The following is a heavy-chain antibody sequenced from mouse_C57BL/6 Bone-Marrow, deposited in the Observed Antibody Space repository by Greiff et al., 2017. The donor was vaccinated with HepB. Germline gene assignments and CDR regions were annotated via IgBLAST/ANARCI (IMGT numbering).Heavy chain of an antibody. Sequence: EVKLLESGPGLVKPSQSLSLTCSVTGYSITSGYYWNWIRQFPGNKLEWMGYISYDGSNNYNPSLKNRISITRDTSKNQFFLKLNSVTTEDTATYYCASLITTVPAWFAYWGQGTLVTVSA. D-gene: IGHD1-1*01. V-gene: IGHV3-6*01. CDR1: GYSITSGYY. CDR3: ASLITTVPAWFAY. J-gene: IGHJ3*01. CDR2: ISYDGSN.